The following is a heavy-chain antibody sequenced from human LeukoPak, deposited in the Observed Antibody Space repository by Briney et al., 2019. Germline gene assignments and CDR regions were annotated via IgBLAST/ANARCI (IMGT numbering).Heavy chain of an antibody. CDR1: GGSISSYY. Sequence: SETLSLTCTVSGGSISSYYWSWIRQPPGKGLEWIGYIYYSGSTNYNPSLKSRVTISVDTSKNQFSLKLSSVTAADTAVYYCARGSDYYDSSGYYWSQGTLVTVSS. J-gene: IGHJ4*02. D-gene: IGHD3-22*01. V-gene: IGHV4-59*01. CDR3: ARGSDYYDSSGYY. CDR2: IYYSGST.